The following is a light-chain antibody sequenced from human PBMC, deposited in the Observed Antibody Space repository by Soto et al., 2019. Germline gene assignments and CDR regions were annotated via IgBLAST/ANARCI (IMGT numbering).Light chain of an antibody. CDR1: SFNIGAGYD. V-gene: IGLV1-40*01. CDR3: QSYDSSLSVV. Sequence: QSVLTQPPSVSGAPGQRVTISCTGSSFNIGAGYDVYWYQQLPGTAPKLLIYANSGRPSGVPDRFSGPKSGTSASLAITGLQAEDEADYYCQSYDSSLSVVFGGGTKLTVL. J-gene: IGLJ2*01. CDR2: ANS.